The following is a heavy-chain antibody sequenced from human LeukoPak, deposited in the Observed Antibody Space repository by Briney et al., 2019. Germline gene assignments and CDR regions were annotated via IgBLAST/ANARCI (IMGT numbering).Heavy chain of an antibody. CDR2: MYYSGST. D-gene: IGHD3-22*01. V-gene: IGHV4-59*01. CDR1: GASISSYY. J-gene: IGHJ6*02. Sequence: PSESLSLSCTVSGASISSYYWSWIRQPPGKGLEWIWDMYYSGSTNYNPSLKSRVTISVDTFKNQFSLNLTSLTAADKAVYYSARSFDSRGYYYDGMDVWGQGASVTVSS. CDR3: ARSFDSRGYYYDGMDV.